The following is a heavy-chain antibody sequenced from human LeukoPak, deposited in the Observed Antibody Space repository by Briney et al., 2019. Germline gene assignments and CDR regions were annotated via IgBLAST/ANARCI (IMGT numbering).Heavy chain of an antibody. D-gene: IGHD1-26*01. CDR1: ADSISSGSYY. CDR3: ARMGEWERRFEY. J-gene: IGHJ4*02. V-gene: IGHV4-61*02. Sequence: PSETLSLTCTVSADSISSGSYYWYWIRQPAGKGLEGIGRIYSSGSTKYNPSLKSRVTISVDTSKNHFSLKLSSVTAADTAVYYCARMGEWERRFEYWGQGTLVTVSS. CDR2: IYSSGST.